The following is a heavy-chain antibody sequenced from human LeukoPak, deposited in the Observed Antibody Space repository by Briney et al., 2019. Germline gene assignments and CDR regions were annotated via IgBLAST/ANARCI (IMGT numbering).Heavy chain of an antibody. Sequence: SGTLSLTCAVSGGSISSSNWWSWVRQPPGKGLEWIGEIYHSGSTNYNPSLKSRVTISVDKSKNQFSLKLGSVTAADTAVYYCAREAAPLTYYYDSSGYTFDYWGQGTLVTVSS. CDR3: AREAAPLTYYYDSSGYTFDY. D-gene: IGHD3-22*01. CDR2: IYHSGST. V-gene: IGHV4-4*02. CDR1: GGSISSSNW. J-gene: IGHJ4*02.